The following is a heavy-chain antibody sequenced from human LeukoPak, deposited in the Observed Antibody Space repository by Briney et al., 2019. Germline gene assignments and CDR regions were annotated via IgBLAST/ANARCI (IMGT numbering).Heavy chain of an antibody. V-gene: IGHV3-7*01. CDR1: GFTFSSYW. D-gene: IGHD2-2*01. CDR2: IKQDGSEK. Sequence: PEGSLRLSCTASGFTFSSYWMNWVRQAPGKGLEWVANIKQDGSEKYYMDSVKGRFTISRDNTKNSLYLQMNNLRTDDTAVYYCATSRTFDYWGQGTLVTVSS. CDR3: ATSRTFDY. J-gene: IGHJ4*02.